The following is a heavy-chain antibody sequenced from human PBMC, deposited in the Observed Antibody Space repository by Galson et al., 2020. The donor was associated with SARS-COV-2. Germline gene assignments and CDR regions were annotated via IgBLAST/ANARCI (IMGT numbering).Heavy chain of an antibody. D-gene: IGHD3-3*01. CDR2: ISSNGGST. Sequence: QLGESLKISCAASGFTFSSYAMHWVRQAPGKGLEYVSAISSNGGSTYYANSVKGRFTISRDNSKNTLYLQMGSLRAEDMAVYYCARDKEYYDFWSGYLAISDIHTYYYYYMDVWGKGTTVTVSS. CDR1: GFTFSSYA. V-gene: IGHV3-64*01. J-gene: IGHJ6*03. CDR3: ARDKEYYDFWSGYLAISDIHTYYYYYMDV.